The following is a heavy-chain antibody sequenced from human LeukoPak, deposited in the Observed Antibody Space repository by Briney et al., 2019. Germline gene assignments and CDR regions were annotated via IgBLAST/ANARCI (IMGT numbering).Heavy chain of an antibody. CDR3: ARAPPGVPYSSSPALKLDY. J-gene: IGHJ4*02. CDR2: ISVYNGNT. V-gene: IGHV1-18*01. D-gene: IGHD6-6*01. CDR1: GYTFTSYG. Sequence: ASVKVSCKASGYTFTSYGISWVRQAPGQGLEWMGWISVYNGNTNYAQKLQGRVTMTTDTSTSTAYMELRSLRSDDTAVYYCARAPPGVPYSSSPALKLDYWGQGTLVTVSS.